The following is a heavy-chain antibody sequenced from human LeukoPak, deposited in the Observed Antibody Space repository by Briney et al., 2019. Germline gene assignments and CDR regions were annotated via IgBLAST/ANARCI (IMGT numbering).Heavy chain of an antibody. CDR3: AKERSRGGDCLDY. D-gene: IGHD2-21*02. CDR1: GFTYSSYA. J-gene: IGHJ4*02. V-gene: IGHV3-23*01. CDR2: ISVSGGST. Sequence: PGGSLRLSCAASGFTYSSYAMSWVRQAPGKGLEWVSAISVSGGSTYYADSVKGRFTTSRDNSKNTLYLQMNSLRAEETAVYYCAKERSRGGDCLDYWGQGTLVTVSS.